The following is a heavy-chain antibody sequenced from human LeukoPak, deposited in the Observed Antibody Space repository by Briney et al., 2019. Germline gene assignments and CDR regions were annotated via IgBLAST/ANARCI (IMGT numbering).Heavy chain of an antibody. J-gene: IGHJ4*02. Sequence: GGSLRLSCAASGFTFSSYAMHWVRQAPGKGLEYVSAISSNGGSTYYANSVKGRFTISRDNSKNTLYLQMGSLRAEDMAVYYCARVYYDSSGYYTVFDYWGQGTLVTVSS. CDR1: GFTFSSYA. V-gene: IGHV3-64*01. CDR3: ARVYYDSSGYYTVFDY. D-gene: IGHD3-22*01. CDR2: ISSNGGST.